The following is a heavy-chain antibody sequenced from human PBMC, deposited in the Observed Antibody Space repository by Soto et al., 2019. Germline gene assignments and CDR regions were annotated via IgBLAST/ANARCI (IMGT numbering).Heavy chain of an antibody. V-gene: IGHV4-61*08. Sequence: SETLSLTCTVSGGSVSSGGYYWSWIRQPPGKGLEWIGYVYYSGRTKYNPSLKSRVTISVDTPKNQFSLKLSSVTAADTAVYYCARIVGYYSSSSCKDFDYWGQGTQVTVSS. D-gene: IGHD2-2*03. J-gene: IGHJ4*02. CDR3: ARIVGYYSSSSCKDFDY. CDR2: VYYSGRT. CDR1: GGSVSSGGYY.